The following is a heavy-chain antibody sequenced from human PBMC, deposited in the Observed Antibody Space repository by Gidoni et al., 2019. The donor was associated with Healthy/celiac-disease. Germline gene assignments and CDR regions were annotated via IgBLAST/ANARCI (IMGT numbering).Heavy chain of an antibody. V-gene: IGHV4-34*01. J-gene: IGHJ5*02. CDR3: ARTAYSSSWYRWFDP. CDR2: INHSGST. CDR1: GGSFRGYY. D-gene: IGHD6-13*01. Sequence: QVQLQQWGAGLLKPSETLSLNCAVYGGSFRGYYWCWIRQPPVKGLEWIGGINHSGSTNYNPYLKRRVTISVDTSKNQFSLKLSAVTAADTAVYYCARTAYSSSWYRWFDPWGQGTLVTVSS.